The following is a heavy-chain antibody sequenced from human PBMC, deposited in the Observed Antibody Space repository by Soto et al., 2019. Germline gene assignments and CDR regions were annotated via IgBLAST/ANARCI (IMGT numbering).Heavy chain of an antibody. J-gene: IGHJ6*02. CDR1: GGTFSGYD. CDR2: INHSGST. Sequence: PSGTLSLTCAAYGGTFSGYDWSWIRQPPGKGLEWIGEINHSGSTNYNPSSESRVTISVDTSKNQFSLKLGSVTAADTAVYYCAGFIAAGSYRYYYYGMDVWGQGTTVTVSS. V-gene: IGHV4-34*08. D-gene: IGHD6-25*01. CDR3: AGFIAAGSYRYYYYGMDV.